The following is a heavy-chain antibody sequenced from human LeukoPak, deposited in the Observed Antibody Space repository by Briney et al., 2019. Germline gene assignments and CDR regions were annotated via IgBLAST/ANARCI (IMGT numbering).Heavy chain of an antibody. D-gene: IGHD3-3*01. V-gene: IGHV4-39*01. Sequence: SETLSLTCTVSGGSISSSNSYWGWIRQPPGKGLEWIGTIYYSGSTYYNPSLKSRVTISVDTSKNQFSLKLSSVTAADTAVYYCARVKGRRITIFGVVIGGPDFDYWGQGTLVTVSS. J-gene: IGHJ4*02. CDR1: GGSISSSNSY. CDR3: ARVKGRRITIFGVVIGGPDFDY. CDR2: IYYSGST.